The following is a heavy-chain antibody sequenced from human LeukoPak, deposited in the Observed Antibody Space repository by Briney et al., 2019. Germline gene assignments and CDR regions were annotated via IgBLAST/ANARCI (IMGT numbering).Heavy chain of an antibody. V-gene: IGHV4-34*01. D-gene: IGHD1-26*01. CDR2: INHRGST. CDR1: GGSFSGYH. CDR3: ARDIEEVGAYNWFDP. J-gene: IGHJ5*02. Sequence: SETLSLTCVVYGGSFSGYHWSWIRQSPGKGLEWIGEINHRGSTNYNPSLKRRVTISVDTSKNQFSLKLSSVTAADTAVYYCARDIEEVGAYNWFDPWGQGTLVTVSS.